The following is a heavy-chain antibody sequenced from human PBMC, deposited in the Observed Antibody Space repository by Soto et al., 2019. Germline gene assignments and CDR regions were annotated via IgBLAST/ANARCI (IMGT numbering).Heavy chain of an antibody. Sequence: QLQLQESFPGLVKSSETLSLTCTFSGGSISSSSYYWGWIRQPPGQGLEWIGSIYYSGSTYYNPSLKSRVTISVDTSKNQFSLKLSSVTAADTAVYYCARLSSSWYYFDYWGQGTLVTVSS. J-gene: IGHJ4*02. D-gene: IGHD6-13*01. CDR2: IYYSGST. CDR3: ARLSSSWYYFDY. CDR1: GGSISSSSYY. V-gene: IGHV4-39*01.